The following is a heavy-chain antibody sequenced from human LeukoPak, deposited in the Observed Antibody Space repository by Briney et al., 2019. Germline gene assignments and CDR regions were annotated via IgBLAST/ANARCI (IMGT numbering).Heavy chain of an antibody. CDR3: ARDTEYSSSSPFDP. D-gene: IGHD6-13*01. J-gene: IGHJ5*02. V-gene: IGHV4-39*07. Sequence: SETLSLTCTVSGGSISSSIYYWGWIRQSPGKGLEWIGSIYYSGSTYYNPSLKSRVTISLDTSKNQFSLKLSSVTAADTAVYYCARDTEYSSSSPFDPWGQGTLVTVSS. CDR1: GGSISSSIYY. CDR2: IYYSGST.